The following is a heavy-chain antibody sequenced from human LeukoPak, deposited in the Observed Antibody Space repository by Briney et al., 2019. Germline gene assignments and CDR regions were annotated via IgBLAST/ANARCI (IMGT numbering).Heavy chain of an antibody. V-gene: IGHV3-7*01. J-gene: IGHJ5*02. CDR3: ARALGGSSWSWFDP. CDR1: GFTFSSYW. CDR2: IKQDGSEK. Sequence: GGSLRLSCAASGFTFSSYWMSWVRQAPGKGLEWVAIIKQDGSEKYYVDSVKGRFTISRDNAKNSLYLQMNSLRAEDTAVYYCARALGGSSWSWFDPWGQGTLVTVSS. D-gene: IGHD6-13*01.